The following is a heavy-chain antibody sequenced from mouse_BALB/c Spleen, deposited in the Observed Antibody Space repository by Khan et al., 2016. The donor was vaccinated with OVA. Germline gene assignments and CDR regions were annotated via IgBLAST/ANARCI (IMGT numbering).Heavy chain of an antibody. J-gene: IGHJ3*01. V-gene: IGHV1-5*01. CDR2: IYPGNSDT. CDR3: KRLDYLFAY. Sequence: VQLQQSGTVLARPGTSVKMSCKASGYTFTSYWMHWVKQRPGQGLEWIGAIYPGNSDTSYNQKFKGKAKLTAVTSTSTAYMELSSLTNEESAVYYCKRLDYLFAYWGQGTLVTVSA. D-gene: IGHD2-4*01. CDR1: GYTFTSYW.